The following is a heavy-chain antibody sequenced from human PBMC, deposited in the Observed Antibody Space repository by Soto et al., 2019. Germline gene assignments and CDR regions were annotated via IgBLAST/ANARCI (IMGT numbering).Heavy chain of an antibody. CDR3: ARGKYIWGSYRLNAFDI. J-gene: IGHJ3*02. V-gene: IGHV3-48*01. CDR1: GFTFSSYS. CDR2: ISSSSTI. Sequence: GGSLRLSCAASGFTFSSYSMNWVRQAPGKGLEWVSYISSSSTIYYADSVKGRFTISRDNAKNSLYLQMNSLRAEDTAVYYCARGKYIWGSYRLNAFDIWGQGTMVTVSS. D-gene: IGHD3-16*02.